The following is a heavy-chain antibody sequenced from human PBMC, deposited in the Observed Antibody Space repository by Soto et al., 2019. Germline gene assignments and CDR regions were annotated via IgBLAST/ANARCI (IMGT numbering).Heavy chain of an antibody. V-gene: IGHV4-34*01. Sequence: QVQLQQWGAGLLKPSETLSLTCAVYGGSFSGYYWSWIRQPPGKGLEWIGEINHSGSTNYNPSLKGRVTISVDTSKNQFSLKLSSVTAADTAVYYCARGPESRYCSGGSCYSRGLKYWGQGTLVTVSS. CDR3: ARGPESRYCSGGSCYSRGLKY. CDR1: GGSFSGYY. D-gene: IGHD2-15*01. CDR2: INHSGST. J-gene: IGHJ4*02.